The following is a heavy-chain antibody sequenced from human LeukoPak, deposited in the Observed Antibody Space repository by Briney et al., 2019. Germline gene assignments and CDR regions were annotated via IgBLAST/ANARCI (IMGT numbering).Heavy chain of an antibody. CDR3: TTAGRDYVWGSYRPFHY. D-gene: IGHD3-16*02. CDR1: GFTFSNAW. Sequence: KTGGSLRLSCAASGFTFSNAWMSWVRQAPGKGLEWVGRIKSKVDGGTTDYGAPVEGRFTISRDDSKNMLDLEMNSLKTEDTAVYYCTTAGRDYVWGSYRPFHYWGQGTLVTISS. J-gene: IGHJ4*02. CDR2: IKSKVDGGTT. V-gene: IGHV3-15*01.